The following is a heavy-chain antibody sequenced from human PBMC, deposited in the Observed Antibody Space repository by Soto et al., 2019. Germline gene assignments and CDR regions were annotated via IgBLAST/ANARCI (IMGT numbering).Heavy chain of an antibody. D-gene: IGHD4-17*01. CDR1: GCSISSYY. CDR3: ARHGVHDYRLLY. J-gene: IGHJ4*02. V-gene: IGHV4-59*08. Sequence: SETLSLTCTFSGCSISSYYWSWIRQPPGKGLEWIGYIYYSGSTNYNPSLKSRVTISVDTSKNQFSLKLSSVTAADTAVYYCARHGVHDYRLLYWGQGTLVTVSS. CDR2: IYYSGST.